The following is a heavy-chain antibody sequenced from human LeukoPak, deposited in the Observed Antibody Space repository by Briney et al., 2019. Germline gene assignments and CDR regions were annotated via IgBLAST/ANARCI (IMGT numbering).Heavy chain of an antibody. V-gene: IGHV3-23*01. D-gene: IGHD6-13*01. CDR2: ICGSGGST. J-gene: IGHJ4*02. Sequence: PGGSLRLSCAASGFTFSSYAMSWVRQAPGKGLEWVAVICGSGGSTYYADSVKGRFTISRDNSKNTLYLQMNSLRAEDTAVYYCAKDGLTAAGTILGGQGTLVTVSS. CDR1: GFTFSSYA. CDR3: AKDGLTAAGTIL.